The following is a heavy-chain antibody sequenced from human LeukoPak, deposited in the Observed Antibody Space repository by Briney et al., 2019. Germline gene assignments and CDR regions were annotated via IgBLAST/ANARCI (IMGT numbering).Heavy chain of an antibody. Sequence: PSETLSLTCTVSGGSISSYYWSWIRQPPGKGLEWIGYIYHSGSTNYNPSLKSRVTISVDTSKNQFSLKLSSVTAADTAVYYCARSSPQYYYYYGMDVWGQGTTVTVSS. V-gene: IGHV4-59*08. CDR3: ARSSPQYYYYYGMDV. CDR2: IYHSGST. J-gene: IGHJ6*02. CDR1: GGSISSYY.